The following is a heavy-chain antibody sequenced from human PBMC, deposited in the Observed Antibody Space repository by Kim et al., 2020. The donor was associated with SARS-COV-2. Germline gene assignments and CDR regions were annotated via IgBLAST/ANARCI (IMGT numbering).Heavy chain of an antibody. V-gene: IGHV3-30*18. D-gene: IGHD2-2*02. Sequence: GGSLRLSCAASGFTFSSYGMHWVRQAPGKGLEWVAVISYDGSNKYYADSVKGRFTISRDNSKNTLYLQMNSLRAEDTAVYYCAKDLKTSCYMECLFDYWGQGTLVTVSS. CDR3: AKDLKTSCYMECLFDY. CDR2: ISYDGSNK. CDR1: GFTFSSYG. J-gene: IGHJ4*02.